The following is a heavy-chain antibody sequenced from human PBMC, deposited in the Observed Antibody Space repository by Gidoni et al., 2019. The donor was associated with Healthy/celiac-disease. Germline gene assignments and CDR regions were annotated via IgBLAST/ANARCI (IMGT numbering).Heavy chain of an antibody. CDR2: ISGSGGST. CDR1: GFTFSSYA. CDR3: AKLQSTFDI. V-gene: IGHV3-23*01. Sequence: EVQLLEFGGGWVQPWGSLRLSCAASGFTFSSYAMRWVRQSPGKGLEWVSAISGSGGSTYYADSVKGRFTISRDNSKNTLYLQMNSLRAEDTAVYDCAKLQSTFDIWGQGTMVTVSS. J-gene: IGHJ3*02.